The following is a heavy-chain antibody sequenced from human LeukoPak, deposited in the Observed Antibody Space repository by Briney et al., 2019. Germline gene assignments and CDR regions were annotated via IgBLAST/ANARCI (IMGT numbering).Heavy chain of an antibody. CDR3: AREWLDDAFDF. Sequence: ASVKVSCKASGYTFISYNMHWVRQAPGQGLEWMGIINPSGGSTIYAQKLQGRVTMTRDTSTSTFYMELSSLSSEDTAVYYCAREWLDDAFDFWGHGTKVTVSS. J-gene: IGHJ3*01. CDR2: INPSGGST. D-gene: IGHD6-19*01. V-gene: IGHV1-46*04. CDR1: GYTFISYN.